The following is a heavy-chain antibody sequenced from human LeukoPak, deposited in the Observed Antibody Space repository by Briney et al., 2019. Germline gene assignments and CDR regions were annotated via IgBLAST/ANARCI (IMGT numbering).Heavy chain of an antibody. CDR1: GFTFSSYA. J-gene: IGHJ4*02. V-gene: IGHV3-23*01. CDR2: ISGSGGST. Sequence: GGSLRLSCAASGFTFSSYAMSWVRQAPGKGLEWVSAISGSGGSTYYADSVKGRFTISRDNSKNTLYLQMNSLRAEDTAVYYCAKDGYSSGWYEHGEESFDYWGQGTLVTVSS. D-gene: IGHD6-19*01. CDR3: AKDGYSSGWYEHGEESFDY.